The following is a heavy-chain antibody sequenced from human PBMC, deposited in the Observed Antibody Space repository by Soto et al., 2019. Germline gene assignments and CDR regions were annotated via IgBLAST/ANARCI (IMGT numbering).Heavy chain of an antibody. J-gene: IGHJ4*02. CDR3: ARGSRGGRHDYGENFDY. CDR2: IIPILGIA. D-gene: IGHD4-17*01. V-gene: IGHV1-69*02. Sequence: QVQLVQSGAEVKKPGSSVKVSCKASGGTFSSYTISWVRQAPGQGLEWMGRIIPILGIANYAQKFQGRVTITADKSTSTAYMELSSLRSEDTAVYYCARGSRGGRHDYGENFDYWGQGTLVTVSS. CDR1: GGTFSSYT.